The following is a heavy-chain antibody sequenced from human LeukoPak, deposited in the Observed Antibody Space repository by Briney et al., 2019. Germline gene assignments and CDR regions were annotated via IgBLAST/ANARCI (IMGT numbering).Heavy chain of an antibody. CDR1: GFTFSSYS. D-gene: IGHD2-21*02. J-gene: IGHJ3*02. V-gene: IGHV3-30*03. CDR3: ARGCGGDCYYRAFDI. Sequence: PGGSLRLSCAASGFTFSSYSINWVRQAPGKGLEWVAVISYDGSNKYYADSVKGRFTISRDNSKNTLYLQMNSLRAEDTAVYYCARGCGGDCYYRAFDIWGQGTMVTVSS. CDR2: ISYDGSNK.